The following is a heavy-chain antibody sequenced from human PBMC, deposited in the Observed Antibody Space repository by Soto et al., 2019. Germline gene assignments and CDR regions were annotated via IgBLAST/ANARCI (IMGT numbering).Heavy chain of an antibody. CDR2: ISAYNGNT. D-gene: IGHD2-8*01. J-gene: IGHJ5*02. V-gene: IGHV1-18*01. CDR3: AREDLPNPRFGWFDP. Sequence: QVQLLQSGAEVKKPGASVKVSCKASGYTFTSYGISWVRQAPGQGLEWMGWISAYNGNTNYAQKLQGRVNMTTDTSTSTAYMELRSLRSDDTAVYYCAREDLPNPRFGWFDPWGQGTLVTVSS. CDR1: GYTFTSYG.